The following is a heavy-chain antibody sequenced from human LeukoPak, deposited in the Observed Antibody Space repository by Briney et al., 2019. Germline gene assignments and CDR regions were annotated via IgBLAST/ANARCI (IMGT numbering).Heavy chain of an antibody. CDR3: ARVWITIFGVVIIPEWFDP. J-gene: IGHJ5*02. CDR1: GFIFSNAW. D-gene: IGHD3-3*01. V-gene: IGHV4-59*01. CDR2: IYYSGST. Sequence: GSLRLSCAASGFIFSNAWMSWVRQAPGKGLEWIGYIYYSGSTNYNPSLKSRVTISVDTSKNQFSLKLSSVTAADTAVYYCARVWITIFGVVIIPEWFDPWGQGTLVTVSS.